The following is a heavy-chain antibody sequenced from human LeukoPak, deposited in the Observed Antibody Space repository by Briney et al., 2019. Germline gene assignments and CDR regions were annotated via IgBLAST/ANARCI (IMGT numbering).Heavy chain of an antibody. Sequence: PSETLSLTCTVSGGSISSSSYYWGWIRQPPGKGLEWIGSIYYSGSTYYNPSLKSRVTISVDTSKNQFSLKLSSVTAADTAVYYCARFRPDAGGAVAGDFDYWGQGTLVTVSS. CDR3: ARFRPDAGGAVAGDFDY. V-gene: IGHV4-39*07. J-gene: IGHJ4*02. D-gene: IGHD6-19*01. CDR2: IYYSGST. CDR1: GGSISSSSYY.